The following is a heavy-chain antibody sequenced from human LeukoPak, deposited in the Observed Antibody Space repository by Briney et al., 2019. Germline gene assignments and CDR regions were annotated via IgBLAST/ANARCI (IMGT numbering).Heavy chain of an antibody. Sequence: GGSLRLSCAASGFTFSSYWMSWDRQAPGKGLEWVANIKQDGSEKYYVDSVKGRFTISRDNAKNSLYLQMNSLRAEDTAVYYCARGIAATRRYYYYYMDVWGKGTTVTVSS. V-gene: IGHV3-7*01. CDR1: GFTFSSYW. J-gene: IGHJ6*03. CDR2: IKQDGSEK. CDR3: ARGIAATRRYYYYYMDV. D-gene: IGHD6-13*01.